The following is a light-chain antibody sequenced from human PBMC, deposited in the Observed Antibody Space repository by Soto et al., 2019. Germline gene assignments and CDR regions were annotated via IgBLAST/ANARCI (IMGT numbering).Light chain of an antibody. CDR1: SGYSNYK. J-gene: IGLJ1*01. V-gene: IGLV9-49*01. CDR2: VGTGGIVG. Sequence: QAVVTQPPSASASLGASVTLTCTLSSGYSNYKVDWYQQRPGKGPRFVMRVGTGGIVGSKGDGIPDRFSVLGSGLNRYLTIKNIQEEDESDYHCGADHGSGSNFVGVYVFGTGTKLTVL. CDR3: GADHGSGSNFVGVYV.